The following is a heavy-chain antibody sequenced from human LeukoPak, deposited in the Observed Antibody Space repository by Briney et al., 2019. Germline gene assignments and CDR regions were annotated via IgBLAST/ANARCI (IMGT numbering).Heavy chain of an antibody. J-gene: IGHJ3*02. V-gene: IGHV3-20*04. Sequence: PGGSLRLSCAASGFTFDDYGMSWVRQAPGKGREWVSGINWNGGSTGYADSVKGRFTISRDNAKNSLYLQMNSLRAEDTALYYCARPKAAAGPFDAFDIWGQGTMVTVSS. CDR1: GFTFDDYG. CDR3: ARPKAAAGPFDAFDI. D-gene: IGHD6-13*01. CDR2: INWNGGST.